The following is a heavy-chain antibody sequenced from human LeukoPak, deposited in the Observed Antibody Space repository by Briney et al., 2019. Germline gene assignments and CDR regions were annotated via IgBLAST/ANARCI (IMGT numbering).Heavy chain of an antibody. J-gene: IGHJ4*02. CDR1: GYTFTSYG. CDR3: ARLPASLRYFDWSFDY. D-gene: IGHD3-9*01. Sequence: ASVKVSCKASGYTFTSYGISWVRQAPGQGLEWMGWISAYNGNTNYAQKLQGRVTMTTDTSTSTAYMELRSLRSDDTAVYNCARLPASLRYFDWSFDYWGQGTLVTASS. V-gene: IGHV1-18*01. CDR2: ISAYNGNT.